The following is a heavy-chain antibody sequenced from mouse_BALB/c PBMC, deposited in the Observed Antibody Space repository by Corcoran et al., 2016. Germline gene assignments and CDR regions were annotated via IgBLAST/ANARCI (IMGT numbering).Heavy chain of an antibody. Sequence: QVQLQQSGAELARPGASVKMSCKASGYTFTSYTMHWVKQGPGQGLEWIGYINPSSGYTNYNQKFKDKATLTVDKSSSTAYMQLSSLTSEDSAVYYCATGYYFDYWGQGTTLTVSS. CDR1: GYTFTSYT. J-gene: IGHJ2*01. V-gene: IGHV1-4*01. CDR3: ATGYYFDY. D-gene: IGHD4-1*01. CDR2: INPSSGYT.